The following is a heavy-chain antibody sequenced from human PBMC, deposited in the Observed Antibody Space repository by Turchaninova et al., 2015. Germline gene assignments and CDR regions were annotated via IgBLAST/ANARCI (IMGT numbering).Heavy chain of an antibody. CDR3: ARDDSSGYSYWGS. CDR2: IFPSDSDT. D-gene: IGHD3-22*01. V-gene: IGHV5-51*01. Sequence: GWVRQMPGKGLEWMGVIFPSDSDTRYSPSFQGRVTISADKSINTAYLQWSSLGAADTAIYYGARDDSSGYSYWGSWGQGTLVTVSS. J-gene: IGHJ5*02.